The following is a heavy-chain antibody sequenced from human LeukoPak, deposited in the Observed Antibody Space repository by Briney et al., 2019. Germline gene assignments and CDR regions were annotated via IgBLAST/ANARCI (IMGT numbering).Heavy chain of an antibody. Sequence: PGGSLRLSCAASGFTFSSYTMKWVRQAPGKGLEWVSSISSSSSYIYYADSVKGRFTISRDNAKNSLYLQMNSLRAEDTAVYFYARATWDPNYYYYMDVWGSGTTVTISS. CDR2: ISSSSSYI. V-gene: IGHV3-21*01. CDR3: ARATWDPNYYYYMDV. CDR1: GFTFSSYT. J-gene: IGHJ6*03. D-gene: IGHD1-26*01.